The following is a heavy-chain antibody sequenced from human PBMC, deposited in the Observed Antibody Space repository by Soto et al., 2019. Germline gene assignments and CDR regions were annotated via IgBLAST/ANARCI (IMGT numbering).Heavy chain of an antibody. J-gene: IGHJ5*02. CDR3: ARGYCSSTSCYIWDNWFDP. V-gene: IGHV4-61*08. CDR2: MSHSGST. D-gene: IGHD2-2*02. CDR1: GGSVSSGGYL. Sequence: SETLSLTCSVSGGSVSSGGYLWIWIRQPPGKALEWIGFMSHSGSTYYNPSLKSRVTISVDTSKNQFSLKLSSVTAADTAVYYCARGYCSSTSCYIWDNWFDPWGQGTLVTVSS.